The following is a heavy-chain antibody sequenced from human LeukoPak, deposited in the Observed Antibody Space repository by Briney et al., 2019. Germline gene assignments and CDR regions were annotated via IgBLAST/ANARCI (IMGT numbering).Heavy chain of an antibody. Sequence: ASVKVSCKASGYTFSNYGINWVRHAPGQGLEWMGWISADNGNTNYAQKFQGRVTMTTDRSTSTAYMELRSLRSDDTAVYYCARSRTPTCSGGRCYTYWGQGTLVTVSS. V-gene: IGHV1-18*01. CDR2: ISADNGNT. CDR3: ARSRTPTCSGGRCYTY. CDR1: GYTFSNYG. J-gene: IGHJ4*02. D-gene: IGHD2-15*01.